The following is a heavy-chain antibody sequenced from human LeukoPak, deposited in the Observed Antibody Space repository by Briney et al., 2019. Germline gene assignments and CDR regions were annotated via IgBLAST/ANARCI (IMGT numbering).Heavy chain of an antibody. CDR2: ISYSGTT. CDR3: ARDFSSSSTVYYYYYMDV. J-gene: IGHJ6*03. Sequence: PGGSLRLSCAASGFTFSDYYMSWVRQPPGKGLEWIGTISYSGTTYYSPSLKSRVTISLDTSKNQFSLKLSSVTAADTAIYYCARDFSSSSTVYYYYYMDVWGKGTTVTVSS. V-gene: IGHV4-59*12. CDR1: GFTFSDYY. D-gene: IGHD6-6*01.